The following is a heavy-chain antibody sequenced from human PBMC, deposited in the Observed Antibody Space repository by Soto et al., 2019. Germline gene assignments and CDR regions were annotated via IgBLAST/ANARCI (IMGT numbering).Heavy chain of an antibody. J-gene: IGHJ4*02. Sequence: ASVKVSCKASGYSFTRYAIHWVRQAPGQRPEWMGWIDSGNGNTKYSRNFHGRVIITRDTSASTAYMELSSLRSEDTAVYYCARGGYFDSSNYLAYWGLGTLVTVSS. CDR1: GYSFTRYA. CDR3: ARGGYFDSSNYLAY. V-gene: IGHV1-3*01. CDR2: IDSGNGNT. D-gene: IGHD3-22*01.